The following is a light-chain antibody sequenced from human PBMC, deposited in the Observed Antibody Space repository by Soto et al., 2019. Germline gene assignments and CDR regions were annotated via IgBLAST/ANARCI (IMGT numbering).Light chain of an antibody. V-gene: IGKV1-39*01. J-gene: IGKJ1*01. CDR2: GAA. CDR1: QNIRNY. CDR3: QQYGSSSWT. Sequence: DIQMTQSPSSLSASVGDRVAITCRASQNIRNYLNWYQQKPGKAPRVLIYGAASLQSGVPSRFSGSGSGTNFSLTISRLEPEDFAVYYCQQYGSSSWTFGQGTKVEIK.